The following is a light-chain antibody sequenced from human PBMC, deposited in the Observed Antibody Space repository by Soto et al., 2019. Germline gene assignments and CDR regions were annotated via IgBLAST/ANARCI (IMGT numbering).Light chain of an antibody. Sequence: ETVLTQSPATLSLSPGEGATLSCRASQSVSSNLAWYQQKPGQAPRLLIYDASNRATGIPARFSGSGSGTDFTLTISSLEPEDCAVYYCQQRRNWPRTFGQGTKVEVK. CDR2: DAS. J-gene: IGKJ1*01. CDR3: QQRRNWPRT. CDR1: QSVSSN. V-gene: IGKV3-11*01.